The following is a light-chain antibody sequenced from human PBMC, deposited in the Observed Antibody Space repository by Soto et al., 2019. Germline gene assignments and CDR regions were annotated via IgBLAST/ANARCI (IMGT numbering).Light chain of an antibody. Sequence: QSALTQPASVSGSPGQSITISCTGTSSDVGSYKYVSWYQQYPGKAPKLMICEGSKRPSGVSNRFSGSKSGNTASLTITGLQAEDEADYYCCSYADSSTPYVFGSGTKVTVL. CDR3: CSYADSSTPYV. J-gene: IGLJ1*01. V-gene: IGLV2-23*01. CDR2: EGS. CDR1: SSDVGSYKY.